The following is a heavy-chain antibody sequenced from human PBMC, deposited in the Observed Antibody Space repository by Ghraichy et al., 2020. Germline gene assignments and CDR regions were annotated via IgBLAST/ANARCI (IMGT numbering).Heavy chain of an antibody. CDR2: ISSSSSYI. CDR1: GFTFSSYS. Sequence: GESLNISCAASGFTFSSYSMNWVRQAPGKGLEWVSSISSSSSYIYYADSVKGRFTISRDNAKNSLYLQMNSLRAEDTAVYYCARDRIAAAGTKWFDPWGQGTLVTVSS. CDR3: ARDRIAAAGTKWFDP. J-gene: IGHJ5*02. D-gene: IGHD6-13*01. V-gene: IGHV3-21*01.